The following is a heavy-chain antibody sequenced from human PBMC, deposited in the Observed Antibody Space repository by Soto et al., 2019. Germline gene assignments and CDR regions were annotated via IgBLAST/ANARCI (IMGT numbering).Heavy chain of an antibody. CDR1: GFTFSNAW. V-gene: IGHV3-15*01. D-gene: IGHD3-9*01. CDR2: IKSKTDGGTT. CDR3: TTGNDILTVGAGEGYYYYGMDV. Sequence: PGGSLRLSCAASGFTFSNAWMSWVRQAPGKGLEWVGRIKSKTDGGTTDYAAPVKGRFTISRDDSKNTLYLQMNSLKTEDTAVYYCTTGNDILTVGAGEGYYYYGMDVWGQGTTVTVSS. J-gene: IGHJ6*02.